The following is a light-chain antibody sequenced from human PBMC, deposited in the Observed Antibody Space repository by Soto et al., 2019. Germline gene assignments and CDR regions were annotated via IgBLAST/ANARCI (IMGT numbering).Light chain of an antibody. V-gene: IGKV1-39*01. Sequence: DIQMTQSPSSLSASVGDRVTITCRASQSISSYLNWYQQKPGKAPKLLIYAASRLQSGVPSRFSGSGSGTDFTLTISSLQPEDFATYYCQHSYSTRWTFGQGTKVETK. CDR1: QSISSY. CDR2: AAS. J-gene: IGKJ1*01. CDR3: QHSYSTRWT.